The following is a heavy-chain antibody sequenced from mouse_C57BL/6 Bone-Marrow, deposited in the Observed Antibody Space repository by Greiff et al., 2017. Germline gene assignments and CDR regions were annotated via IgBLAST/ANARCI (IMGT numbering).Heavy chain of an antibody. CDR1: GYTFTSYW. D-gene: IGHD3-2*02. J-gene: IGHJ3*01. V-gene: IGHV1-69*01. CDR3: ARRGDSSGYGGFAY. CDR2: IDPSDSYT. Sequence: VQLQQPGAELVMPGASVKLSCKASGYTFTSYWMHWVKQRPGQGLEWIGGIDPSDSYTNYNQKFKGKSTLTVDKSSSTAYMQLSSLTSEDSAVYYCARRGDSSGYGGFAYWGQGTLVTVSA.